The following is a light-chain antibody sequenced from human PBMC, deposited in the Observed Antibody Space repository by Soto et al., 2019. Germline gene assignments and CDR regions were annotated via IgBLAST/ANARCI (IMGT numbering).Light chain of an antibody. CDR3: QHLNNYPPFT. Sequence: IQLTQSPSSLSASVGDRVSITCRASQDIKTYLAWYQQKRGKAPKLLISGTFTLQSGVPSRFNGSGSGTDFTLTISRRQPEDFSTYYCQHLNNYPPFTFGPGTKVDLE. V-gene: IGKV1-9*01. J-gene: IGKJ3*01. CDR1: QDIKTY. CDR2: GTF.